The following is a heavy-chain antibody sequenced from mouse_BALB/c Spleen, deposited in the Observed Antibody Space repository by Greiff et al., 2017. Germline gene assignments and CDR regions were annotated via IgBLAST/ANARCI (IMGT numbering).Heavy chain of an antibody. CDR2: ISSGGSYT. D-gene: IGHD2-10*02. J-gene: IGHJ1*01. V-gene: IGHV5-9-4*01. Sequence: DVHLVESGGGLVKPGGSLKLSCAASGFTFSSYAMSWVRQSPEKRLEWVAEISSGGSYTYYPDTVTGRYTISRDTAKNTLYLEMSSLRSEDTAVYYCAREEYGNPSYWYFDVWGAGTTVTVSS. CDR1: GFTFSSYA. CDR3: AREEYGNPSYWYFDV.